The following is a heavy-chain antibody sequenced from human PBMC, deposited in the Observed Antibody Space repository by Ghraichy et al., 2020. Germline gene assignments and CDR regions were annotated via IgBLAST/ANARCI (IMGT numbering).Heavy chain of an antibody. V-gene: IGHV3-48*02. CDR2: ISSSSSTI. D-gene: IGHD4-17*01. J-gene: IGHJ3*02. Sequence: GALRLSCATSGFTFSSYGMNWVRQAPGKGLEWVSYISSSSSTIYYADSVKGRFTISRDNAKNSLYLQMNSLRDEDTAVYYCASRYGDYAHHRDAFDIWGQGTMVTVSS. CDR1: GFTFSSYG. CDR3: ASRYGDYAHHRDAFDI.